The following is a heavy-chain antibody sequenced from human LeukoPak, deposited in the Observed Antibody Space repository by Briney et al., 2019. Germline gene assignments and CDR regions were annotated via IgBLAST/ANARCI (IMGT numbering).Heavy chain of an antibody. CDR2: ISACNGNT. V-gene: IGHV1-18*01. D-gene: IGHD4-23*01. J-gene: IGHJ4*02. CDR1: GYTFTSYG. CDR3: ASGGDDYGGTFDY. Sequence: GASVKVSCKASGYTFTSYGISWVRQAPGQGLEWMGWISACNGNTNYAQKLQGRVTMTRDTSISTAYMELSRLRSDDTAVYYCASGGDDYGGTFDYWGQGTLVTVSS.